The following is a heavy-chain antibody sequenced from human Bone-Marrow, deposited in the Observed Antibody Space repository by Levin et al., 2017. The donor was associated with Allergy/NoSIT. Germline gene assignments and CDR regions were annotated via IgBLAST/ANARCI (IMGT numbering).Heavy chain of an antibody. CDR1: GFTFSSVA. Sequence: GGSLRLSCAASGFTFSSVAMSWVRQAPGKGLEWVSGIGSGGSTFYADSVKGQFTISRDNSKNTLYLQMSSLRAEDTAVYYCARTTHLDYWGQGTLVTVSS. V-gene: IGHV3-23*01. CDR2: IGSGGST. D-gene: IGHD1-1*01. CDR3: ARTTHLDY. J-gene: IGHJ4*02.